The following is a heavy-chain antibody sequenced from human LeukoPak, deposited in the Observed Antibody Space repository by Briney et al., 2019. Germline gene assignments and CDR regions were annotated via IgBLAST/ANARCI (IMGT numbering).Heavy chain of an antibody. CDR2: IHSDGGST. CDR1: GFSFSNYW. CDR3: ATGGYGTLLFHC. J-gene: IGHJ4*02. Sequence: GGSLRLSCAASGFSFSNYWMHWVRQAPGTGLVWVSRIHSDGGSTYADSVKGRFTISRDNAKNSLYLQMNGLRGDDTAVYYCATGGYGTLLFHCWGQGTLVTVSS. V-gene: IGHV3-74*01. D-gene: IGHD3-16*01.